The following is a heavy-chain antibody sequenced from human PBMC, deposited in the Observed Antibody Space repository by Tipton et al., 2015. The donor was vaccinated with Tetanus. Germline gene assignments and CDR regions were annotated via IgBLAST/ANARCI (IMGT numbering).Heavy chain of an antibody. D-gene: IGHD3-16*01. CDR3: ASRGTLRY. CDR2: INYSGTT. J-gene: IGHJ4*02. CDR1: GGSINRYY. V-gene: IGHV4-59*01. Sequence: TLSLTCTVSGGSINRYYWSWIRQSPGNGLEWIGYINYSGTTNYASSLQSRVIISVDTSKNQFSLKLNSVTAADTAVYYCASRGTLRYWGQGTLVTVSS.